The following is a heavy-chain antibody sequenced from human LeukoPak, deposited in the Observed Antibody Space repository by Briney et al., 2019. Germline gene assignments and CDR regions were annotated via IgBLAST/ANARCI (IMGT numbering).Heavy chain of an antibody. V-gene: IGHV3-23*01. CDR3: ARESGSRRSFH. J-gene: IGHJ4*02. CDR1: GFTFSSYT. D-gene: IGHD3-3*01. Sequence: GGSLRLSCAASGFTFSSYTMSWVRQAPGKGLEWVSALGGGGTDTYYADSVKGRFTISRDNFKNTLYLQMNSLRAEDTAVYYCARESGSRRSFHWGQGTLVTVSS. CDR2: LGGGGTDT.